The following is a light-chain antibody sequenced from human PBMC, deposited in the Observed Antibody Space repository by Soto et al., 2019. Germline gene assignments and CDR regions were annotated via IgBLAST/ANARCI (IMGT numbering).Light chain of an antibody. J-gene: IGLJ2*01. CDR2: GNS. CDR3: QCYDSSLSGYVV. V-gene: IGLV1-40*01. CDR1: SSNIGAGYD. Sequence: QLVLTQPPSVSGAPGQRVTISCTGASSNIGAGYDVHWYQQLPGTAPKLLIYGNSNRPSGVPDRFSGSKSGTSASLAISGLQAEDEADYYCQCYDSSLSGYVVFGGGTKLTVL.